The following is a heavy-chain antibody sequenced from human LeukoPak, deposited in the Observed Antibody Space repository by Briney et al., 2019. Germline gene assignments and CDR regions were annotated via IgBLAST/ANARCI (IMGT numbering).Heavy chain of an antibody. CDR3: AREGDGDYEDYFDY. V-gene: IGHV1-69*13. Sequence: SVKVSCKASGYTLTEYYMHWVRQAPGQGLEWMGGIIPIFGTANYAQKFQGRVTITADESTSTAYMELSGLRSEDTAVYYCAREGDGDYEDYFDYWGQGTLVTVSS. D-gene: IGHD4-17*01. J-gene: IGHJ4*02. CDR1: GYTLTEYY. CDR2: IIPIFGTA.